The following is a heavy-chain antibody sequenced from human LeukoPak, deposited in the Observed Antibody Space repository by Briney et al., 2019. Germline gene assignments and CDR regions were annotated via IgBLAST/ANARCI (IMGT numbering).Heavy chain of an antibody. D-gene: IGHD3-10*01. CDR3: ARGLGLGVLLGWFDP. CDR2: INPNSGGT. Sequence: ASVKLCRNFSGYTLTELYMHWVRDARAQGLEWMGGINPNSGGTNYAQKFKGRVTMTRDTSMNTAYLELRRLRSEDTAVYYCARGLGLGVLLGWFDPSGQGTLVTVSS. CDR1: GYTLTELY. V-gene: IGHV1-2*02. J-gene: IGHJ5*02.